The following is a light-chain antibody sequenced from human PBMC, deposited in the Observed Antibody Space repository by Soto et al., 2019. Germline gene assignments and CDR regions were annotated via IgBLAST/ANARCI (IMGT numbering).Light chain of an antibody. J-gene: IGKJ5*01. CDR3: QQYGSSAPIT. V-gene: IGKV3-20*01. Sequence: IVLRQSPGTLSLSPGDRATLSCRASQIVSSSYLAWYQQKPGQAPRLLIYGASIRATGIPDRFSGSGSETDFTLTISRLEPEDFALYYCQQYGSSAPITFGQGTRLEIK. CDR2: GAS. CDR1: QIVSSSY.